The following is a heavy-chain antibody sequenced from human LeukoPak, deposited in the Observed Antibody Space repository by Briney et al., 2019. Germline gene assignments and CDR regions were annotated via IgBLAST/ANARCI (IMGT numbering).Heavy chain of an antibody. Sequence: GGSLRLSCAASGFTFSSYGMHWVRQAPGKGLEWVAFIRYDGSNKYYADSVKGRFTLSRDNSKNTLYLQMNSLRAEDTAVYYCGWDGSGSYTVDYWGQGTLVTVSS. D-gene: IGHD3-10*01. CDR3: GWDGSGSYTVDY. J-gene: IGHJ4*02. CDR2: IRYDGSNK. CDR1: GFTFSSYG. V-gene: IGHV3-30*02.